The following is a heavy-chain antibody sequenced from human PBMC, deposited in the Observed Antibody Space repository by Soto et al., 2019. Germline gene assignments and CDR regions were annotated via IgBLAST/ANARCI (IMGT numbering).Heavy chain of an antibody. Sequence: QLQLQESGPGLVKPSETLSLTCTVSGGSISSSSYYWGWIRQPPGKGLEWIGSIYYSGSTYYNPSLKSRVTISVDTSRNQFSLKLSSVTAADTAVYYCARQCNGDYAGDWFDPWGQGTLVTVSS. J-gene: IGHJ5*02. D-gene: IGHD4-17*01. CDR3: ARQCNGDYAGDWFDP. CDR2: IYYSGST. CDR1: GGSISSSSYY. V-gene: IGHV4-39*01.